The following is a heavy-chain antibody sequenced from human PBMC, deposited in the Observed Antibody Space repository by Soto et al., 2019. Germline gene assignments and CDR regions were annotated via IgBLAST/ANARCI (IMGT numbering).Heavy chain of an antibody. D-gene: IGHD6-6*01. Sequence: SETLSLTCTVSGGSISSYYWSWIRQPPGKGLEWIGYIYYSGSTNYNPSLKSRVTISVDTSKNQFSLKLSSVTAADTAVYYCAREGIAARRLYYFDYWGQGTMVTVYS. CDR3: AREGIAARRLYYFDY. CDR1: GGSISSYY. CDR2: IYYSGST. V-gene: IGHV4-59*01. J-gene: IGHJ4*02.